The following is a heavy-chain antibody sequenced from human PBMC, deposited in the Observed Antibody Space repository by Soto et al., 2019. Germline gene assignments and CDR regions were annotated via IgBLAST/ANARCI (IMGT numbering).Heavy chain of an antibody. D-gene: IGHD3-10*02. V-gene: IGHV3-23*01. CDR2: ISGGGGPT. CDR1: GFTFSTYA. J-gene: IGHJ3*02. Sequence: EVQLLESGGGLVQPGGSLRLSCTASGFTFSTYAMTWVRQAPGKGLEWVSAISGGGGPTYDADSVKGRSTISRDNTKDSLYLQMNSLRGDDTAVYYCAKLSLFLDSGLIWGQGTLVTVSS. CDR3: AKLSLFLDSGLI.